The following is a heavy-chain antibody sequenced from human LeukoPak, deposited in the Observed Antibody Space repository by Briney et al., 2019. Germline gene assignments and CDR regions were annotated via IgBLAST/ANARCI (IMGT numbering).Heavy chain of an antibody. J-gene: IGHJ4*02. CDR2: IDPSDSYT. D-gene: IGHD4-17*01. Sequence: GESLKISCKGSTYIFRSYWISWVRQMPGKGLEWMGRIDPSDSYTDYSPSFQGHVTISADKSISTAFLQWSSLKASDTAIYYCARHYGYFDLRFDYWGQGTLVTVSS. CDR1: TYIFRSYW. V-gene: IGHV5-10-1*01. CDR3: ARHYGYFDLRFDY.